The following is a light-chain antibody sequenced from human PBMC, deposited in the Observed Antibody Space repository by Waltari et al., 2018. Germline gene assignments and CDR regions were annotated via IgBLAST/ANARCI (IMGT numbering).Light chain of an antibody. V-gene: IGKV1-33*01. J-gene: IGKJ4*01. Sequence: DIQMTQSPSSLSASVGDRVTITCQARQYISNYLRWYQNKPGEAPKLLIYDASDLETGVPSRFSGSGSGTDFTLTIVSLQPEDTATYYCQQYDRLPLTFGGGTNVEVK. CDR3: QQYDRLPLT. CDR2: DAS. CDR1: QYISNY.